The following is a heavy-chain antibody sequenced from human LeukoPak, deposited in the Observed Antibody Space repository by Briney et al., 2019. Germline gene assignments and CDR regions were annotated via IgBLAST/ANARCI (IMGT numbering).Heavy chain of an antibody. J-gene: IGHJ3*02. CDR1: GGSFSGYY. CDR2: INHSGST. Sequence: PSETLSLTCAVYGGSFSGYYWSWIRQPPGKGLEWIGEINHSGSTNYNPSLKSRVTISVDTSKNQFSLKLSSVTAADTAVYYCARLPTVTTYRGWYAFDIWGQGTMVIVSS. V-gene: IGHV4-34*01. CDR3: ARLPTVTTYRGWYAFDI. D-gene: IGHD4-17*01.